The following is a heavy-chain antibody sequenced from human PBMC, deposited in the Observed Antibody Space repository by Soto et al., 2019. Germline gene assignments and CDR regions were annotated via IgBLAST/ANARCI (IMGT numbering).Heavy chain of an antibody. J-gene: IGHJ3*01. Sequence: QVQLVESGGGVVQPGRSLRLSCAASGFTFSSYGMDWVRQAPGKGLEWVAVISYDGSNKYYADSVKGRFTISRDNSKNTFYRQIKGVRAEDRAVYYFEKGYGGGSYPFDFWGKGKMVTVSS. CDR2: ISYDGSNK. D-gene: IGHD2-21*02. CDR3: EKGYGGGSYPFDF. V-gene: IGHV3-30*18. CDR1: GFTFSSYG.